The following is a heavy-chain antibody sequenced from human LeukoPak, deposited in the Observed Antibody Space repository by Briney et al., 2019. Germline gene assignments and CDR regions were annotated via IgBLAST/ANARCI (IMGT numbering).Heavy chain of an antibody. J-gene: IGHJ5*02. V-gene: IGHV3-23*01. D-gene: IGHD1-26*01. CDR3: AKVGYGGATSFWFDP. CDR2: ISGSGCST. Sequence: GGSLRLSCAASGFTFSSYAMSWVRQAPGKGLEWVSAISGSGCSTYYADSVKGRFTISRDNSKNTLYLQMNSLRAEDTAVYYCAKVGYGGATSFWFDPWGQGTLVTVSS. CDR1: GFTFSSYA.